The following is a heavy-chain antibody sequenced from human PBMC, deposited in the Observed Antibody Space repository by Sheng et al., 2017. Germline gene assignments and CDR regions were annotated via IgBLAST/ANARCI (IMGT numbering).Heavy chain of an antibody. CDR3: ARDRGSYYVTLQH. CDR1: GGSISSTTYY. D-gene: IGHD1-26*01. Sequence: QLQLQESGPGLVKPSETLSLTCTVSGGSISSTTYYWGWIRQPPGKGLEWIGSIYYSGSTYYNPSLKSRVTISVDTSKNQFSLKMSSVTAADTAVYYCARDRGSYYVTLQHWGQGHPWSTVSS. V-gene: IGHV4-39*07. J-gene: IGHJ1*01. CDR2: IYYSGST.